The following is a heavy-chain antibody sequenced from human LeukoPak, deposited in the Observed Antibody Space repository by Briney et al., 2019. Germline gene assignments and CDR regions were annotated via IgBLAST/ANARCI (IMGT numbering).Heavy chain of an antibody. V-gene: IGHV3-21*01. CDR1: GFTFSSYS. Sequence: PGGSLRLSCAASGFTFSSYSMNWVRQAPGKGLEWVSSISSSRSYIYYADSVKGRFTISRDNAKNSLYLQMNSLRAEDTAVYYCARVLRGDSSGWYWAFDYWGQGTLVTVSS. J-gene: IGHJ4*02. D-gene: IGHD6-19*01. CDR3: ARVLRGDSSGWYWAFDY. CDR2: ISSSRSYI.